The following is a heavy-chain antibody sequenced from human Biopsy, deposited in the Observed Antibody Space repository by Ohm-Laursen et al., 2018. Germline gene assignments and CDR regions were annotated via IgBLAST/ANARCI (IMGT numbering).Heavy chain of an antibody. V-gene: IGHV3-15*01. CDR3: TTQNPYGVLWWGRADY. D-gene: IGHD4-17*01. Sequence: SLRLSCAASGFTFSDAWMNWVRQAPVKGLEWVGRIKSSTDGGTTDYAAPVKNRFTISRDDSKNTFYLQVDSLKTEDTAVYYCTTQNPYGVLWWGRADYWGQGTPVTVSS. J-gene: IGHJ4*02. CDR2: IKSSTDGGTT. CDR1: GFTFSDAW.